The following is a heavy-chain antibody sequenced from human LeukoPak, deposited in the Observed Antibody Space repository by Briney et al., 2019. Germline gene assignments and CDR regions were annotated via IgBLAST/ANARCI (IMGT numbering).Heavy chain of an antibody. CDR1: GGSFSGYY. D-gene: IGHD1-14*01. Sequence: SETLSLTCAVYGGSFSGYYWSWIRQPPGKGLEWIGEINHSGSTNYNPSLKSRVTISVDTSKNQFSLKLSSVTAADTAVYYCAADSGGPFDYWGQGTLVTVSS. J-gene: IGHJ4*02. V-gene: IGHV4-34*01. CDR2: INHSGST. CDR3: AADSGGPFDY.